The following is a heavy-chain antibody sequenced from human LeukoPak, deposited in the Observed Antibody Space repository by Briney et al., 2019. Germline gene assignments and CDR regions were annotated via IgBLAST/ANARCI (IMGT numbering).Heavy chain of an antibody. J-gene: IGHJ5*02. CDR3: AKGAYYDFWSGGNWFDP. Sequence: GGSLRLSCAASGFTFSSYAMSWVRQAPGKGLEWVSAISGSGGSTYYADSVKGRFTISRDNSKNTLYLQMNSLRAEDTAVYYCAKGAYYDFWSGGNWFDPRGQGTLVTVSS. V-gene: IGHV3-23*01. D-gene: IGHD3-3*01. CDR2: ISGSGGST. CDR1: GFTFSSYA.